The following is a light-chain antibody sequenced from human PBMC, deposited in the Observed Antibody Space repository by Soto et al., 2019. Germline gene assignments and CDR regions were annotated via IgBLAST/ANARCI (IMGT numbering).Light chain of an antibody. J-gene: IGKJ5*01. Sequence: EVVLTQSPATLSVSPGERATLSCRASESVNNKLGWYQQKPGQAPRLLIYRASTRATGIPARFSGSGSGTEFTLTISSLQSEDSAVYYCHQDNNWFPFTCGQGTRLEIK. CDR1: ESVNNK. CDR2: RAS. V-gene: IGKV3-15*01. CDR3: HQDNNWFPFT.